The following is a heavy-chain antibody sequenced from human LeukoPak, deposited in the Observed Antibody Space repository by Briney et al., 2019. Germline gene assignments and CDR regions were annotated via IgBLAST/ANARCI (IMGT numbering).Heavy chain of an antibody. D-gene: IGHD5-18*01. CDR3: AREGPRRGYSYGTFDY. CDR2: IYYSGST. Sequence: PSQTLSLTCTLSGGSISSGGYYWSWIRQPPGKGLEWIGYIYYSGSTNYNPSLKSRVTISVDTSKNQFSLKLSSVTAADPAVYYCAREGPRRGYSYGTFDYWGQGTLVTVSS. CDR1: GGSISSGGYY. V-gene: IGHV4-61*08. J-gene: IGHJ4*02.